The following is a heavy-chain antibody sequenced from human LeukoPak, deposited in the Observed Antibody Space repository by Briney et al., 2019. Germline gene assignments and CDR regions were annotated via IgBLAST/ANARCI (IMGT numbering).Heavy chain of an antibody. V-gene: IGHV4-31*03. CDR1: GGSISSGGYY. Sequence: PSETLSLTCTVSGGSISSGGYYWSWIRQHPGKGLEWIGYIHYSGGTYYNPSLKSRLTISVDTSKNQLSLKLSSVTAADTAVYYCARVNTVTSPFDYWGQGTLVTVSS. D-gene: IGHD4-17*01. CDR3: ARVNTVTSPFDY. CDR2: IHYSGGT. J-gene: IGHJ4*02.